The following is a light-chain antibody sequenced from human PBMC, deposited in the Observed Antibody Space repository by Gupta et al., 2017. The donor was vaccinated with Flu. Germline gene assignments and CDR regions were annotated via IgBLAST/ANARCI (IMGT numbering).Light chain of an antibody. V-gene: IGKV3-20*01. CDR3: QQYGRSPRYS. Sequence: EIVLTQSPGTLSLSPGERATLSCRASQSLRSSYLAWYQQKPGQAPRLLIYGASSRATGIPDRFSGSGSGTDFTLTISRLEPEDFAVYYCQQYGRSPRYSFGQGTKLEIK. CDR1: QSLRSSY. J-gene: IGKJ2*03. CDR2: GAS.